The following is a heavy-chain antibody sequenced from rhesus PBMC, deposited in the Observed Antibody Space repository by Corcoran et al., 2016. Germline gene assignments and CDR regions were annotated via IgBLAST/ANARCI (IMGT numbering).Heavy chain of an antibody. V-gene: IGHV5-20*02. CDR2: IEPRDSDT. J-gene: IGHJ4*01. CDR1: GYSFTSYW. CDR3: AKVEDYYRGRWFDY. D-gene: IGHD3-16*01. Sequence: EVQLVQSGAEVKRPGESLKISCKTSGYSFTSYWISWVRQMPGKGLEWMGAIEPRDSDTIYNPSFQGQVTISADKSISTAYLQWSSLKASDTATYYCAKVEDYYRGRWFDYWGQGVLVTVSS.